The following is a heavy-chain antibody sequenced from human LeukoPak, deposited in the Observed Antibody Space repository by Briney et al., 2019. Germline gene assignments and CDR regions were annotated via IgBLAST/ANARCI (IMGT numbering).Heavy chain of an antibody. Sequence: SETLSLTCTVSGGSISSYCWSWIRQPPGKGLEWIGYIYYSGSTNYNPSLKSRVTISVDTSKNQFSLKLSSVTAADTAVYYCARSPRVVIFDYWGQGTLVTVSS. CDR3: ARSPRVVIFDY. V-gene: IGHV4-59*08. D-gene: IGHD3-3*01. CDR2: IYYSGST. CDR1: GGSISSYC. J-gene: IGHJ4*02.